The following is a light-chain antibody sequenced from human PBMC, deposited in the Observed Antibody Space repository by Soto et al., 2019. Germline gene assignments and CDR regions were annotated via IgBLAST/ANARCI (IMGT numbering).Light chain of an antibody. CDR2: DND. CDR3: GTWDSSLSVVV. J-gene: IGLJ2*01. CDR1: SSNIGNSY. Sequence: QSVLTQPPSVSAAPGQKVTISCSGSSSNIGNSYVSWYQQLPGAAPKLLIDDNDKRPSGIPDRFSGSKSGTSATLGITGLQTGDEADYFRGTWDSSLSVVVFGGGTKVTVL. V-gene: IGLV1-51*01.